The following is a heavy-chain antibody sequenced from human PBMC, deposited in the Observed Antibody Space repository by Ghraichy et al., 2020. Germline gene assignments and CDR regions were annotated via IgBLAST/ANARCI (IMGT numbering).Heavy chain of an antibody. V-gene: IGHV4-59*08. CDR3: AGQWSYGDYYYYGMDV. J-gene: IGHJ6*02. D-gene: IGHD4-17*01. CDR1: GGSISSYY. Sequence: SETLSLTCTVSGGSISSYYWSWIRQPPGTGLERIGYIYYSGSTNYNPSLKSRVTISVDTSKNQFSLKLSAVTAADTAVYYCAGQWSYGDYYYYGMDVWGQGTTVTVS. CDR2: IYYSGST.